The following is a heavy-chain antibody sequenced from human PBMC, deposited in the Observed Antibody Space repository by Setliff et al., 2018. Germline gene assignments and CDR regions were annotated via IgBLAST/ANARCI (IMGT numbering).Heavy chain of an antibody. CDR1: GFTFSSYE. CDR3: ARNIPWTQPIDY. V-gene: IGHV3-48*03. Sequence: GGSLRLSCAASGFTFSSYEMNWVRQAPGKGLEWVSYISSSGSTIYYADSVKGRFTISRDNAKNSLYLQLNSLRAEDTAVYYCARNIPWTQPIDYWGQGTLVTVSS. D-gene: IGHD2-21*01. CDR2: ISSSGSTI. J-gene: IGHJ4*02.